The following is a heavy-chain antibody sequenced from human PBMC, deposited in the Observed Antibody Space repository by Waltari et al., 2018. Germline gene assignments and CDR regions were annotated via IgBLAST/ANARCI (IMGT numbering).Heavy chain of an antibody. J-gene: IGHJ5*02. V-gene: IGHV3-21*01. CDR2: ISSSSYI. CDR1: GFPFRSYS. Sequence: EVQLVESGGGLVKPGGSLRLSCAASGFPFRSYSMNWVRQAPGKGLEWVSSISSSSYIYYADSVKGRFTISRDNAKNSLYLQMNSLRAEDTAVYYCARSGRFDPWGQGTLVTVSS. D-gene: IGHD3-10*01. CDR3: ARSGRFDP.